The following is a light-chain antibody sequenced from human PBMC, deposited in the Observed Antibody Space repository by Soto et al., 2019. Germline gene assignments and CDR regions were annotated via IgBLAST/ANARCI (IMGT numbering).Light chain of an antibody. CDR2: EVT. CDR1: GSDVVGYNY. V-gene: IGLV2-8*01. Sequence: QSALTQPPSASGSPGQSVTISCTGTGSDVVGYNYVSWYQQYPGRAPKLMIYEVTKRPSGVPDRFSGSKSGNTASLTVSGLQAEDEADYYCSSYAASNNFYFVFGGGTKVTVL. J-gene: IGLJ3*02. CDR3: SSYAASNNFYFV.